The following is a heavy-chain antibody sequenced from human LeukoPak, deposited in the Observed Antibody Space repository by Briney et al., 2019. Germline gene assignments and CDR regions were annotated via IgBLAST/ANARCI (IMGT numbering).Heavy chain of an antibody. CDR3: ASRTTSCYDS. CDR2: IYTSGST. J-gene: IGHJ4*02. D-gene: IGHD2-2*01. CDR1: GGSISSYY. V-gene: IGHV4-4*07. Sequence: SETLSLTCTVSGGSISSYYWSWIRQPAGKGLEWIGRIYTSGSTNYNPSLKSRVTMSVDTSKNQFSLTMTSVTAADTAIYYCASRTTSCYDSWGQGTLVPVSS.